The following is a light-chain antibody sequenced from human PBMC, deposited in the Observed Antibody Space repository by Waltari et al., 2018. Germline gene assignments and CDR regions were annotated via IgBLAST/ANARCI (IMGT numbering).Light chain of an antibody. CDR2: DVS. Sequence: QSALTQPASVSGSPGQSITISCTGTSSDVGGYDFVSWYQQHPGKVPKLMIYDVSKRPSGVSNRFSASKSGNTASLTISGLQPEDEADYYCFSFTSSSTYVFGTGTKVTVL. J-gene: IGLJ1*01. CDR3: FSFTSSSTYV. V-gene: IGLV2-14*03. CDR1: SSDVGGYDF.